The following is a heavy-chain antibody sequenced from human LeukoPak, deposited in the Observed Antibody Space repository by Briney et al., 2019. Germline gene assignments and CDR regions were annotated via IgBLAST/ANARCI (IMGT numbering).Heavy chain of an antibody. CDR2: ISGSGEAI. CDR3: AKDAARVRPWIQKTATYMDV. J-gene: IGHJ6*03. D-gene: IGHD5-18*01. Sequence: AGGSLRLSCAASGFSFTTHNMNWVRQAPGKGLEWISYISGSGEAIFYADSVQGRFTISRDNSKNTLYVQMNSLRVEDTAVYYCAKDAARVRPWIQKTATYMDVWGKGITVTISS. V-gene: IGHV3-48*01. CDR1: GFSFTTHN.